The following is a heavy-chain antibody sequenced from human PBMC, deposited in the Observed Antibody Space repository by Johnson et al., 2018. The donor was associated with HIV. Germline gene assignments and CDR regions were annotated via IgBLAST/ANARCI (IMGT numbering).Heavy chain of an antibody. J-gene: IGHJ3*02. V-gene: IGHV3-30*18. Sequence: QVQLVESGGGVVQPGRSLRLSCAASGFAFSSYGMHWVRQAPGKGLEWVAIISYDGSNKYYADSVKGRFTISRDNSKNTLYLQMNSLRAEDTAVYYCAKAGAVAGHGIDALDIWGQGTMVTVSS. D-gene: IGHD6-19*01. CDR2: ISYDGSNK. CDR1: GFAFSSYG. CDR3: AKAGAVAGHGIDALDI.